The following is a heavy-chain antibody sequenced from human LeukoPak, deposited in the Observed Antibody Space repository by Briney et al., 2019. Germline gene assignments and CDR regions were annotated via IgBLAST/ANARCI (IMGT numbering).Heavy chain of an antibody. D-gene: IGHD5-24*01. CDR3: ARRGSRDGQPFDY. V-gene: IGHV4-59*01. CDR1: GGSISSYY. Sequence: SETLSLTCTVSGGSISSYYWSWIRQPPGKGLEWIGYIYYSGSTNYNPSLKSRVTISVDTSKNQFSLKLSSVTAADTAVYYCARRGSRDGQPFDYWGQGTLVTVSS. CDR2: IYYSGST. J-gene: IGHJ4*02.